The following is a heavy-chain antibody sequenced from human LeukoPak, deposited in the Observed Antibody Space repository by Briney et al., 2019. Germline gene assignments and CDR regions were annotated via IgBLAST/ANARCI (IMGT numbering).Heavy chain of an antibody. CDR3: ARDGILITFGGLVVIPHDQ. D-gene: IGHD3-16*02. V-gene: IGHV3-21*01. CDR1: GFTFSSYG. Sequence: KPGGSLRLSCAASGFTFSSYGMSWVRQAPGKGLEWVSYISSNSTYTYYADSVKGRFTISRDNAKKSVYLQMNGLRAEDTAMYYCARDGILITFGGLVVIPHDQWGQGTLVTVSS. CDR2: ISSNSTYT. J-gene: IGHJ4*02.